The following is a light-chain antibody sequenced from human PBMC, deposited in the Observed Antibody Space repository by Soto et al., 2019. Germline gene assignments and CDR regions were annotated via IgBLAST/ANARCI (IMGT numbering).Light chain of an antibody. V-gene: IGLV6-57*04. J-gene: IGLJ1*01. CDR2: EDN. CDR3: QSYDSSNHPPDV. CDR1: SGSIASNY. Sequence: NFMLTQPHSVSESPGKTVTISCTRSSGSIASNYVQWYQQRPGSAPTTVIYEDNQRPSGVPDRFSGSIDSSSNSASLTISGLKTEDEADYYCQSYDSSNHPPDVFGTGTKLTVL.